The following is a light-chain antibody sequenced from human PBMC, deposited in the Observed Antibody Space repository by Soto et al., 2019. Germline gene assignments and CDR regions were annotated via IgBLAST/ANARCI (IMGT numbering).Light chain of an antibody. CDR1: QSISSW. V-gene: IGKV1-5*01. CDR2: DAS. Sequence: DIQMTQSPSTLSASVGDRVTITCLASQSISSWLAWYQQKPGKAPKLLIFDASSLKSGVPSRFSGSGSGTEFTLTINSLQPDDSATYYCQQYVSFSVWTFGQGTKV. J-gene: IGKJ1*01. CDR3: QQYVSFSVWT.